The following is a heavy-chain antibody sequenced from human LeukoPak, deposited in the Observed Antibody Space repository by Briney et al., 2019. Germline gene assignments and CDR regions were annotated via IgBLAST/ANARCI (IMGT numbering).Heavy chain of an antibody. CDR1: GFTFDDYA. CDR3: ARDPPPRDYVWGSSYYFDY. Sequence: PGGSLRLSCAASGFTFDDYAMHWVRQAPGKGLEWVSGISWNSGSIGYADSVKGRFTISRDNAKNSLYLQMNSLRAEDTAVYYCARDPPPRDYVWGSSYYFDYWGQGTLVTVSS. V-gene: IGHV3-9*01. J-gene: IGHJ4*02. CDR2: ISWNSGSI. D-gene: IGHD3-16*01.